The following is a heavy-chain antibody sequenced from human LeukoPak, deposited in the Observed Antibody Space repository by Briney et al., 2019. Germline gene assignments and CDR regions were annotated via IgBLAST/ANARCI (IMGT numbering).Heavy chain of an antibody. V-gene: IGHV3-33*06. D-gene: IGHD2-2*02. CDR3: AKGSGIRRCFQNSPYIDY. CDR1: GFTFSAHG. J-gene: IGHJ4*02. CDR2: IWYDGSNK. Sequence: GGSLRLSCAASGFTFSAHGMHWVRQAPGKGLQWVAVIWYDGSNKFYADSVKGRFTISRDNSKNTLYLQMNSLGVEDTAVYYCAKGSGIRRCFQNSPYIDYWGLGTLLTVSS.